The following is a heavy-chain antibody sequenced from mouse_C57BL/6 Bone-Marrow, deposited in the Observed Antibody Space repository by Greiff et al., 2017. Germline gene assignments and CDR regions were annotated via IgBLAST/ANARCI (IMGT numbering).Heavy chain of an antibody. CDR3: ARRGVYYDYDGGFAY. CDR1: GYTFTSYW. D-gene: IGHD2-4*01. J-gene: IGHJ3*01. CDR2: IDPSDSYT. Sequence: QVQLKQPGAELVMPGASVKLSCKASGYTFTSYWMHWVKQRPGQGLEWIGEIDPSDSYTNYNQKFKGKSTLTVDKSSSTAYMQLSSLTSEDSAVYYCARRGVYYDYDGGFAYWGQGTLVTVSA. V-gene: IGHV1-69*01.